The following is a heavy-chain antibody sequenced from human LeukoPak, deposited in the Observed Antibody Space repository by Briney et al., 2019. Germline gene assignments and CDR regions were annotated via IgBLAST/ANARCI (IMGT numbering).Heavy chain of an antibody. J-gene: IGHJ3*02. CDR1: GYSFTSYW. CDR3: ARLSRVGGYYPRGAFDI. Sequence: GESLKISCKGSGYSFTSYWIGWVRQMPGKGLEWMGIIYPDDSDTRYSPSFQGQVTISADKSISTAYLQWSSLKASDTAMYYCARLSRVGGYYPRGAFDIWGQGTMVTVSS. V-gene: IGHV5-51*01. CDR2: IYPDDSDT. D-gene: IGHD3-22*01.